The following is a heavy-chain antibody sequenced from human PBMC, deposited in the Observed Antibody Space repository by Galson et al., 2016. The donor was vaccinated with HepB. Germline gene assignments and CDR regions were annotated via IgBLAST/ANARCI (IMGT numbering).Heavy chain of an antibody. Sequence: SLRLSCAASGFTFSSYSMNWVRQAPGKGLEWVSYIRSSSSTIYYADSLKGRFTISRDNAKNSLYLQMNSLRDEDTAVYYCARDRVSGDFWSGYYTGIGMDVWGQGTTVTVSS. CDR2: IRSSSSTI. V-gene: IGHV3-48*02. D-gene: IGHD3-3*01. CDR3: ARDRVSGDFWSGYYTGIGMDV. CDR1: GFTFSSYS. J-gene: IGHJ6*02.